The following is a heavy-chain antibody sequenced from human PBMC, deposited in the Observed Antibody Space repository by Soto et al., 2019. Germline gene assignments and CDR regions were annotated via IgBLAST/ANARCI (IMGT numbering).Heavy chain of an antibody. CDR1: GFTFSSYS. CDR2: ISSSSSDI. CDR3: ARDLAVVVPAALYYFDY. V-gene: IGHV3-21*01. D-gene: IGHD2-2*01. J-gene: IGHJ4*02. Sequence: EVQLVESGGGLVKPGGSLRLSCAASGFTFSSYSMNWVRQAPGKGLEWVSSISSSSSDIYYADSVKGRFTISRDNAMNSLYLQMNSLRAEDTAVYYCARDLAVVVPAALYYFDYWGQGTLVTVSS.